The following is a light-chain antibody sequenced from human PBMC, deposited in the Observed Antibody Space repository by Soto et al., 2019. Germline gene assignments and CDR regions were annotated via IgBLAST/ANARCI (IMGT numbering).Light chain of an antibody. CDR2: DDR. CDR1: NIGSKS. J-gene: IGLJ2*01. Sequence: SYELSQSPSLSVAPGKTATITCGGNNIGSKSVHWYQQKPGQAPVVVIHDDRDRPSGIPERFAGSNSGNTATLTITRVEAGDEADYYCQVWDSSSDHVLFGGGTKVTVL. V-gene: IGLV3-21*04. CDR3: QVWDSSSDHVL.